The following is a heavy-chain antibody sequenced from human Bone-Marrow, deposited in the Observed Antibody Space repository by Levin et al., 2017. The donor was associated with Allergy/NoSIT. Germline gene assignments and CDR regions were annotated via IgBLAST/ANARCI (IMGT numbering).Heavy chain of an antibody. CDR1: GGSFSGYY. D-gene: IGHD3-9*01. CDR2: INHSGST. J-gene: IGHJ4*02. CDR3: ARGNSARYDILTGYYRTYYFDY. V-gene: IGHV4-34*01. Sequence: SETLSLTCAVYGGSFSGYYWSWIRQPPGKGLEWIGEINHSGSTNYNPSLKSRVTITVDTSKNQFSLKLSSVTAADTAVYYCARGNSARYDILTGYYRTYYFDYWGQGTLVTVSS.